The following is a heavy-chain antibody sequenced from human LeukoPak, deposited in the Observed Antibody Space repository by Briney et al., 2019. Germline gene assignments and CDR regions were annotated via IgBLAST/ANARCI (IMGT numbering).Heavy chain of an antibody. D-gene: IGHD6-13*01. CDR1: GFTFDDYA. CDR3: AKDIGIAAAGHFDY. CDR2: ISWNSGSI. Sequence: PGRSLRLSCAASGFTFDDYAMHWVRQAPGKGLEWVSGISWNSGSIGYADSVKGRFTISRDNAKNSLYPQMNSLRAEDMALYYCAKDIGIAAAGHFDYWGQGTLVTVSS. J-gene: IGHJ4*02. V-gene: IGHV3-9*03.